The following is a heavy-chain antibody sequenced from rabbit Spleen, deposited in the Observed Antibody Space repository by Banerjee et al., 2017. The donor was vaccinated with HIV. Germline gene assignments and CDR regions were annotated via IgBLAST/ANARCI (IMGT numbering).Heavy chain of an antibody. CDR1: GFTVSGYW. CDR3: ANNHPDASSSGDDFLFNL. J-gene: IGHJ4*01. CDR2: IYHITETT. Sequence: QLEESGGRLVQPGGSLTLSCKAFGFTVSGYWMNWVRQAPGKGLEWIGIIYHITETTDYASWVNGRFTISSDNAQNTVDLQMNSLTAADTATYFCANNHPDASSSGDDFLFNLWGPGTLVTVS. V-gene: IGHV1S7*01. D-gene: IGHD1-1*01.